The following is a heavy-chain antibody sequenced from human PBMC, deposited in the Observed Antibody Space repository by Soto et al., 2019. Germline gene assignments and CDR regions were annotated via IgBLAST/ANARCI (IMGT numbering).Heavy chain of an antibody. CDR1: GDSVSCNSAA. Sequence: RTLSRTCAMSGDSVSCNSAAWNWIRQSPSRGLEWLGRTYYRSKWYNDYAVSVKSRITINPDTSKNQFSLQLNSVTPEDTAVYYCARDLRRAVAGPWDYWGQGTLVTVSS. CDR3: ARDLRRAVAGPWDY. J-gene: IGHJ4*02. V-gene: IGHV6-1*01. D-gene: IGHD6-19*01. CDR2: TYYRSKWYN.